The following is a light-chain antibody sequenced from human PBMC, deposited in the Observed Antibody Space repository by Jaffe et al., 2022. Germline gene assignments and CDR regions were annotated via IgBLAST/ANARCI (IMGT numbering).Light chain of an antibody. Sequence: ETVMTQSPATLSVSPGERATLSCRASQSVGGNLAWYQQKPGQAPRLLIYGASTRASGIPVRFSGSGSGTEFTLTITGLQSEDSAVYYCQQYHNWPPYTFGQGTRLEIK. J-gene: IGKJ2*01. CDR2: GAS. CDR3: QQYHNWPPYT. CDR1: QSVGGN. V-gene: IGKV3-15*01.